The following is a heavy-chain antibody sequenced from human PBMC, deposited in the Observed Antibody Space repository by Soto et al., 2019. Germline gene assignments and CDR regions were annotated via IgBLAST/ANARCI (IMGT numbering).Heavy chain of an antibody. CDR2: IKQDGSEK. CDR3: ARLRALVYYYYYYGMDV. V-gene: IGHV3-7*05. CDR1: GFTFSSYW. Sequence: PGGSLRLSCAASGFTFSSYWMSWVRQAPGKGLEWVANIKQDGSEKYYVDSVKGRFTISRDNAKNSLYLQMNSLRAEDTAVYYCARLRALVYYYYYYGMDVWGQGTTVTVSS. D-gene: IGHD6-13*01. J-gene: IGHJ6*02.